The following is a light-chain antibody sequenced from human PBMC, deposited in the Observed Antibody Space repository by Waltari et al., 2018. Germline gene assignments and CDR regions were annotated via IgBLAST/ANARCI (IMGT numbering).Light chain of an antibody. CDR3: QQYDKSPAA. V-gene: IGKV3-20*01. CDR1: QYLRNNY. J-gene: IGKJ2*01. CDR2: DAS. Sequence: EVVLTQSPDTLSLCPGERATLSCRASQYLRNNYLAWYHQRPGQAPRLLIYDASCRATGIPDRFSGSGSGTDFTLTISRVEPEDFAVYFCQQYDKSPAAFGQGTKLEIK.